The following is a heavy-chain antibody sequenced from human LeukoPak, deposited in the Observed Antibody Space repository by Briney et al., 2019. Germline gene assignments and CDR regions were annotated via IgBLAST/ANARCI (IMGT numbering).Heavy chain of an antibody. CDR3: ASWVQLERRGFDY. J-gene: IGHJ4*02. V-gene: IGHV5-51*01. CDR1: GYSFTSYW. CDR2: IYPGDSDT. D-gene: IGHD1-1*01. Sequence: GESLKISCKGSGYSFTSYWIGWVRQMPGKGLEWMGIIYPGDSDTRHSPSFQGQVTISADKSISTAYLQWSSLKASDTAMYYCASWVQLERRGFDYWGQGTLVTVSS.